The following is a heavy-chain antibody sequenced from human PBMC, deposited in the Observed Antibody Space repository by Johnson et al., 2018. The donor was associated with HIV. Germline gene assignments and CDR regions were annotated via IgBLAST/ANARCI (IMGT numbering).Heavy chain of an antibody. Sequence: VLLVESGGGLVQSGRSLRLSCVASGFTFEDYAMHWVRQAPGKGLEWVSAIGTAGNTYYPGSVKGRFTISRDDSKNSLYLQMNSLKIEDTAVYYCARDGYSGGFDIWGQGTMVTVSP. V-gene: IGHV3-13*01. J-gene: IGHJ3*02. D-gene: IGHD2-21*01. CDR2: IGTAGNT. CDR3: ARDGYSGGFDI. CDR1: GFTFEDYA.